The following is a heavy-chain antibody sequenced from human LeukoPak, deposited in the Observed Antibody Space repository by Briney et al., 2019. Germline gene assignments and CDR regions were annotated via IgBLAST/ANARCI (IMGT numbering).Heavy chain of an antibody. J-gene: IGHJ1*01. CDR3: ARRRYYDGSGYLE. V-gene: IGHV4-38-2*01. CDR1: VYSISNGYC. Sequence: PSETLPHTCSVPVYSISNGYCWDCIRQPPGEGGVELGTLCYTGRTYYRPALKSRVTMSVDTSNNQFSLNLRSVTAADTAVYYCARRRYYDGSGYLEWGQGTLLSVSS. D-gene: IGHD3-22*01. CDR2: LCYTGRT.